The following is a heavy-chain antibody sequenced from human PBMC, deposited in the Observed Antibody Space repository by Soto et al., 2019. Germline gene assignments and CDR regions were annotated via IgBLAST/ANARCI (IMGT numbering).Heavy chain of an antibody. CDR1: GFLFSTYW. CDR3: AIGGGDYNYFDH. D-gene: IGHD2-21*01. Sequence: EVQLVESGGGLVQPWGSLRLSCAASGFLFSTYWMFWVRQVPRKGLLWVSRIKSDGSSTSYADSVKGRFTISRDNTKNTLYLQMTSLRAEGTAVYYCAIGGGDYNYFDHWGQGILVTVSS. J-gene: IGHJ4*02. V-gene: IGHV3-74*01. CDR2: IKSDGSST.